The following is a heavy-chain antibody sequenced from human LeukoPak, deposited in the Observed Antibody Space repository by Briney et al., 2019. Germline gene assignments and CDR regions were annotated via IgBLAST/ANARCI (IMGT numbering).Heavy chain of an antibody. CDR2: ISSSSSYI. D-gene: IGHD3-16*01. CDR3: AREFGVLDYYMDV. CDR1: GFTFSSYA. Sequence: GGSLRLSCAASGFTFSSYAMHWVRQAPGKGLEWVSSISSSSSYIYYADSVKGRFTISRDNAKNSLYLQMNSLRAEDTAVYYCAREFGVLDYYMDVWGKGTTVTVSS. J-gene: IGHJ6*03. V-gene: IGHV3-21*01.